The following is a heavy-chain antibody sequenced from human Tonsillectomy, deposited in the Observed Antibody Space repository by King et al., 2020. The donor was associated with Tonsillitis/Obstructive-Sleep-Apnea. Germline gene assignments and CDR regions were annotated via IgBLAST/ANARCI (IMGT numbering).Heavy chain of an antibody. Sequence: VQLVESGAEVKKPGSSVTVSCTASGGTFSSYAISWVRQAPGQGLEWMGGIIPIFGTANYAQKFQGRVTITADESTSTAYMELSSLRSEDTAVYYCAGTVVNLLGWFDPWGQGTLVTVSS. CDR3: AGTVVNLLGWFDP. J-gene: IGHJ5*02. V-gene: IGHV1-69*01. D-gene: IGHD4-23*01. CDR1: GGTFSSYA. CDR2: IIPIFGTA.